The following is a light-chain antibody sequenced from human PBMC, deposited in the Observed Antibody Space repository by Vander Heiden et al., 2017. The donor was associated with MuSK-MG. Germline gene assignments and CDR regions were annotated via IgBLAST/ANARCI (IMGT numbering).Light chain of an antibody. CDR1: QSISNH. CDR3: QESGAAGYT. V-gene: IGKV1-39*01. CDR2: AAS. J-gene: IGKJ2*01. Sequence: DIEMTQSPSSLSAAVGDSVTITCRASQSISNHLNWYQQKPGKAPKLLICAASSLQSGVPARFSGSGSGTDFTLTFSMLHPEDFVTYYCQESGAAGYTFGQGTKLEIK.